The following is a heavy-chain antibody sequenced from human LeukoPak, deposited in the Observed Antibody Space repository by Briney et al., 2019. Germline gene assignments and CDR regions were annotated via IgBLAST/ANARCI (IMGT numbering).Heavy chain of an antibody. CDR3: ARNAGNSDVDY. CDR2: IYHSGST. Sequence: SETLSLTCAVSGGSITSSNWWTWVRQPPGKGLEWIGEIYHSGSTNYNPSLKSRVTISVDKSDNQFSLRLNSVTAADTAVYYCARNAGNSDVDYWGQGTLVTVSS. J-gene: IGHJ4*02. V-gene: IGHV4-4*02. CDR1: GGSITSSNW. D-gene: IGHD4-23*01.